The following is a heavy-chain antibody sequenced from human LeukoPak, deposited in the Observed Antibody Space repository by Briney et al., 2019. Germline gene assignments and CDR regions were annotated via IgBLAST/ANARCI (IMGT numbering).Heavy chain of an antibody. Sequence: QPGGSLRLSCAASGFTFNNYAMNWVHQAPRKGLEWVSSISGGGETTYYADSAKGRFTISRDNSQNTLYLQMNSLRAEDTAVYYCARDYADYVGYFFFDYWGQGTLVTVSS. CDR3: ARDYADYVGYFFFDY. J-gene: IGHJ4*02. CDR2: ISGGGETT. D-gene: IGHD4-17*01. CDR1: GFTFNNYA. V-gene: IGHV3-23*01.